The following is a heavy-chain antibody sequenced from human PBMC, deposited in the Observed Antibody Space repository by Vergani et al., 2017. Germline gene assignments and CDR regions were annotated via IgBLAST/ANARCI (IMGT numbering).Heavy chain of an antibody. V-gene: IGHV4-34*01. CDR3: ARDLGNDCTNGVCYKLPYYGMDV. CDR2: INHSGST. J-gene: IGHJ6*02. CDR1: GGSFSGYY. D-gene: IGHD2-8*01. Sequence: QVQLQQWGAGLLKPSETLSLTCAVYGGSFSGYYWSWIRQPPGKGLEWIGEINHSGSTNYNPSLKSRVTISVDTSKNQFSLKLSSVTAADTAVYYCARDLGNDCTNGVCYKLPYYGMDVWGQGTTVTVSS.